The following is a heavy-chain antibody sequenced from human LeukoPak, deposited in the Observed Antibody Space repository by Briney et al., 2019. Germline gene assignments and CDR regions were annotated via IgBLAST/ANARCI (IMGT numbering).Heavy chain of an antibody. Sequence: SETLSLTCTVSGGSISSYYWSWIRQPPGKGLEWIGYIYYSGSTNYNPSLKSRVTISVDTSKNQFSLKLSSVTAADTAVYYCARDHYDSSGHYYGYYYGMDVWGQGTTVTVSS. CDR3: ARDHYDSSGHYYGYYYGMDV. D-gene: IGHD3-22*01. V-gene: IGHV4-59*01. J-gene: IGHJ6*02. CDR2: IYYSGST. CDR1: GGSISSYY.